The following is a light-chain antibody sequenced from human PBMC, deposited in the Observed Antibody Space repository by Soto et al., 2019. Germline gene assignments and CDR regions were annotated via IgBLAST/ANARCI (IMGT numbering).Light chain of an antibody. CDR3: CSYAGSYRLV. J-gene: IGLJ2*01. V-gene: IGLV2-11*01. Sequence: QSVLTQPRSVSGSPGQSVTISCTGTSSDIGGYNYVSWYQQRPDKAPKLMIYDVSKRPSGVPDRFSGSKSGNTASLTISGLQDEDEAEYSCCSYAGSYRLVFGGGTQLTVL. CDR2: DVS. CDR1: SSDIGGYNY.